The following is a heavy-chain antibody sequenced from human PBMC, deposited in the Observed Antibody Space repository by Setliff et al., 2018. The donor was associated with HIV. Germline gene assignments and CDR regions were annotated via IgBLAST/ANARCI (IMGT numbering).Heavy chain of an antibody. V-gene: IGHV4-61*02. D-gene: IGHD3-3*01. CDR1: GGSISSGSYY. J-gene: IGHJ4*02. CDR3: ARTTLTIFGVVIPDY. CDR2: FYTSGST. Sequence: LSLTCTVSGGSISSGSYYWSWIRQPAGKGLEWIGRFYTSGSTNYNPSLKSRVTISLDTSKNQLSLKLSSVTAADTAVYYCARTTLTIFGVVIPDYWGQGTLVTVSS.